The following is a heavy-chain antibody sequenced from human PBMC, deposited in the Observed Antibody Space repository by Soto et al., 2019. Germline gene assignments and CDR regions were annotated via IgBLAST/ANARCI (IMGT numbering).Heavy chain of an antibody. D-gene: IGHD2-15*01. V-gene: IGHV3-30-3*01. J-gene: IGHJ6*02. Sequence: GGSLRLSCAASGFTFSSYAMHWVRQAPGKGLEWVAVISYDGSNKYYADSVKGRFTISRDNSKNTLYLQMNSLRAEDTAVYYCARSQDPLRTKYYYYYYGMDVWGQGTTVTVSS. CDR1: GFTFSSYA. CDR3: ARSQDPLRTKYYYYYYGMDV. CDR2: ISYDGSNK.